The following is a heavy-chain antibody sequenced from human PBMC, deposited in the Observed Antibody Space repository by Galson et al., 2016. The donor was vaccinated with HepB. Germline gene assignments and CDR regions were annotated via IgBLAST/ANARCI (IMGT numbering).Heavy chain of an antibody. CDR2: VSYDGSKN. D-gene: IGHD2-2*01. V-gene: IGHV3-33*05. CDR3: ARGAASYCSTTTCPEGTHYWYFDL. Sequence: SLRLSCAASGFTFSTFGMHWVRQAPGRGLEWVAVVSYDGSKNYYADSVKGRFSISRDNSKRALYLQMDSLRPEDTAVYFCARGAASYCSTTTCPEGTHYWYFDLWGRGTLVTVSS. J-gene: IGHJ2*01. CDR1: GFTFSTFG.